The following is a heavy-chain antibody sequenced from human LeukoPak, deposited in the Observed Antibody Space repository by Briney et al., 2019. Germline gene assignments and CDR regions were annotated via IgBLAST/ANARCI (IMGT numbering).Heavy chain of an antibody. CDR2: ISSSGSTI. J-gene: IGHJ6*03. D-gene: IGHD2-15*01. CDR1: GFTFSDYY. V-gene: IGHV3-11*01. Sequence: TGGSLRLSCAASGFTFSDYYMSWIRQAPGKGLEWVSYISSSGSTIYYADSVKGRFTISRDNAKNSLFLQMNSLRAEDTAVYYCARVLRYCSGGNCYSGGLGYMDVWGKGTTVTISS. CDR3: ARVLRYCSGGNCYSGGLGYMDV.